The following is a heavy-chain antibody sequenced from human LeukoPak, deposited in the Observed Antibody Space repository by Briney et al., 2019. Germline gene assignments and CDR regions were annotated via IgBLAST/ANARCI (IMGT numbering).Heavy chain of an antibody. CDR1: GFTFSNYG. J-gene: IGHJ4*02. V-gene: IGHV3-33*01. CDR2: IWYDGSKR. D-gene: IGHD6-13*01. Sequence: PGGSLRLSCAASGFTFSNYGMHWVRQAPGKGLEWVAVIWYDGSKRLYADSVKGRFTISRDNSKNTLSVQMDSLRAEDTAVYYCAREDRIIAAGIEIDYWGQGTLVTVPS. CDR3: AREDRIIAAGIEIDY.